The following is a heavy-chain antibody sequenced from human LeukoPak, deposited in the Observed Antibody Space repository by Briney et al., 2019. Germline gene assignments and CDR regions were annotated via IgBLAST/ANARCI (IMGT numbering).Heavy chain of an antibody. CDR2: IRFDGTDK. J-gene: IGHJ4*02. D-gene: IGHD6-19*01. CDR1: GFTFSNYG. CDR3: ARVSIGWYSFDY. V-gene: IGHV3-30*02. Sequence: GGSLRLSCAASGFTFSNYGIHWVRQAPGKGLEWVAFIRFDGTDKYYADSVKGRFTISRDSSKNTVYLQMNSLRAEDTAVYYCARVSIGWYSFDYWGQGTLVTVSS.